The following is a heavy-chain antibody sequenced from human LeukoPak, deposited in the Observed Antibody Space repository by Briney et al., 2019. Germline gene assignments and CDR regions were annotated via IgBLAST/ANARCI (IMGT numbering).Heavy chain of an antibody. CDR2: IYYSGST. Sequence: PSETLSLTCTVSGGSVSSGSYCWSWIRQPPGKGLEWIGYIYYSGSTNYNPSLKSRVTISVDTSKNQFSLKLSSVTAADTAVYYCARGRSSGWSDYWGQGTLVTVSS. V-gene: IGHV4-61*01. CDR1: GGSVSSGSYC. CDR3: ARGRSSGWSDY. J-gene: IGHJ4*02. D-gene: IGHD6-19*01.